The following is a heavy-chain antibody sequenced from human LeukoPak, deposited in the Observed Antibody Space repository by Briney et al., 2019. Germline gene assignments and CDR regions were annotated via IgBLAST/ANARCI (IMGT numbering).Heavy chain of an antibody. V-gene: IGHV1-8*01. CDR2: MNPNSGNT. CDR3: ARSGLHGGYDFWNGYYGY. Sequence: ASVKVSCKASGYTFTSYDINWVRQATGQGLEWMGWMNPNSGNTGYAQKFQGRVTMTRNTSISTAYMELSSLRSEDTAVYYCARSGLHGGYDFWNGYYGYWGQGTLVTVSS. D-gene: IGHD3-3*01. CDR1: GYTFTSYD. J-gene: IGHJ4*02.